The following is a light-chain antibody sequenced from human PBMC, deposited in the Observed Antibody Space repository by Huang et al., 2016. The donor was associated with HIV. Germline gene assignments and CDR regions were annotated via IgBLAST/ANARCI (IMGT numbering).Light chain of an antibody. Sequence: DIQMTQSPSTLSAAIGDRVTITCRDSQSVSTRLAWYQQQPGKTPRLLIQEASSLESGVASRGSGSGSGTVFTLTISSLQPDDSATYSCQQYNTFTFGPGTKVDI. J-gene: IGKJ3*01. CDR1: QSVSTR. CDR3: QQYNTFT. V-gene: IGKV1-5*03. CDR2: EAS.